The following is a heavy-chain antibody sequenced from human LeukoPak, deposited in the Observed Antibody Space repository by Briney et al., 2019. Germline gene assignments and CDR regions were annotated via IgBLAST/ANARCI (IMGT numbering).Heavy chain of an antibody. D-gene: IGHD3-10*01. CDR1: GGSFSGYY. V-gene: IGHV4-34*12. CDR3: AKSNGYGLVDI. Sequence: SETLSLTCTVYGGSFSGYYWSWIRQPPGKGLEWIGNIFYSGSTYYSPSLMSRVTISLDTSRNQFSLKLNSVTAADTAVYYCAKSNGYGLVDIWGQGTMVTVSS. CDR2: IFYSGST. J-gene: IGHJ3*02.